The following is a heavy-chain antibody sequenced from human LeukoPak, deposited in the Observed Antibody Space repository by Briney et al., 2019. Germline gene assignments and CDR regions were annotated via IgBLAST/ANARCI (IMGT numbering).Heavy chain of an antibody. Sequence: SETLSLTCAVYGGSFSGYYWSWIRQPPGKGLEWIGEINHSGSTNYNPSLKSRVTISVDTSKNQFSLKLSSVTAADTAVYYCARFGRRHYLNWFDPWGQGTLVTVSS. J-gene: IGHJ5*02. CDR1: GGSFSGYY. V-gene: IGHV4-34*01. D-gene: IGHD3-10*01. CDR2: INHSGST. CDR3: ARFGRRHYLNWFDP.